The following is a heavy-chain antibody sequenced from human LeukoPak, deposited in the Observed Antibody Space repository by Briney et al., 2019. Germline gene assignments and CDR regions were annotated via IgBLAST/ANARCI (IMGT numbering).Heavy chain of an antibody. CDR1: GFTFSSYS. J-gene: IGHJ4*02. D-gene: IGHD3-22*01. V-gene: IGHV3-21*01. Sequence: TGGSLRLSCAASGFTFSSYSMNWVRQAPGKGLEWVSSISSSSSYIYYADSVKGRFTISRDNSKNTLYLQMNSLRAEDTAVYYCARGHYDSSGYYAVGSCWGQGTLVTVSS. CDR2: ISSSSSYI. CDR3: ARGHYDSSGYYAVGSC.